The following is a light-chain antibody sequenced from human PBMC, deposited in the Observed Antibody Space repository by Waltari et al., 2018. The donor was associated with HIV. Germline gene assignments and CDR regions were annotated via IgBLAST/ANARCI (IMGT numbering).Light chain of an antibody. V-gene: IGLV2-23*02. Sequence: QSALTQPASVSGSPGQSLTVSCTGTSSDVGGYNFVSWYQQHPGKAPKLIIFDVFKRPAGVSERFSGSRSGNTASLTVSGLQAEDEADYYCCSYAGSRTWVCGGGTALTVL. CDR3: CSYAGSRTWV. CDR1: SSDVGGYNF. J-gene: IGLJ3*02. CDR2: DVF.